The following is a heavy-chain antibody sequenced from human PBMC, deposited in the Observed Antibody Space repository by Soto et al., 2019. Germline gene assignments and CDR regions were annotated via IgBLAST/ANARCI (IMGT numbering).Heavy chain of an antibody. CDR3: VRGEQLVTNYYYYYGMDV. V-gene: IGHV3-15*07. D-gene: IGHD6-13*01. Sequence: GGSLRLSCAASGFTFSNAWMNWVRQAPGKGLEWVGRIKSKTDGGTTDYAAPVKGRFTISRDDSKNTLYLQMNSLKTEDTAVYYCVRGEQLVTNYYYYYGMDVWGQGTTVTVSS. CDR1: GFTFSNAW. J-gene: IGHJ6*02. CDR2: IKSKTDGGTT.